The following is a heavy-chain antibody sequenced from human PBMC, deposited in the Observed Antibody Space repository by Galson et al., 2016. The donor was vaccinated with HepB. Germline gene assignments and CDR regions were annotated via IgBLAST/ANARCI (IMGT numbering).Heavy chain of an antibody. CDR3: ARDSGSVSFDY. V-gene: IGHV3-53*01. CDR1: GFSVSSSY. J-gene: IGHJ4*02. CDR2: IFSAGTT. Sequence: ASGFSVSSSYLSWVRQAPGKGLEWVSVIFSAGTTYYADSVKGRFTISRDNSKNTLYLQMNSLRAEDTAVYYCARDSGSVSFDYWGQGTQVTVSS. D-gene: IGHD1-26*01.